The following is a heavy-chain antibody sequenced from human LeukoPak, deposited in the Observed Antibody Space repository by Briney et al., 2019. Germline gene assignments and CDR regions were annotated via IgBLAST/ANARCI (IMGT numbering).Heavy chain of an antibody. V-gene: IGHV3-30*03. J-gene: IGHJ4*02. D-gene: IGHD2-15*01. CDR2: ISYDGSNK. CDR3: VRDNPRCCGVVPVNIDDY. Sequence: PGGSLRLSCAASGFTFSSYGMHWVRQAPGKGLEWVAVISYDGSNKYYADSVKGRFTISRDNAKSSLYLQMHSLRAEDTAVYYCVRDNPRCCGVVPVNIDDYWGQGTLLTVSS. CDR1: GFTFSSYG.